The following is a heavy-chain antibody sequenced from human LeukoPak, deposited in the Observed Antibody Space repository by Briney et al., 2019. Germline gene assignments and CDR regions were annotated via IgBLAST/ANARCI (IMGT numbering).Heavy chain of an antibody. CDR2: LYVNGSP. CDR1: GDSISSAY. J-gene: IGHJ5*02. CDR3: AVSSSWYLRNWFDL. D-gene: IGHD6-13*01. V-gene: IGHV4-4*07. Sequence: SETLSLTCTVSGDSISSAYWGWIRQSAGKGLEYIGRLYVNGSPNSNPSLKSRVTISVDTSKNQFSLKLSSVTAADTAVYYCAVSSSWYLRNWFDLWGQGTLVTVSS.